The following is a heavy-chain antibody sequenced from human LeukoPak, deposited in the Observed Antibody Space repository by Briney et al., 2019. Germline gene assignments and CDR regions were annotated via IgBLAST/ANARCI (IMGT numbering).Heavy chain of an antibody. Sequence: GGSLRLSCAASGFTFSSTWMHWVRQPPGKGLVWVARITSDGSSTTYAESVKGRFTISRDNAKNTLYLQMNSLRAEDTAVYYCAKVWATVTTLGSFDYWGQGTLVTVSS. D-gene: IGHD4-17*01. V-gene: IGHV3-74*03. CDR3: AKVWATVTTLGSFDY. J-gene: IGHJ4*02. CDR2: ITSDGSST. CDR1: GFTFSSTW.